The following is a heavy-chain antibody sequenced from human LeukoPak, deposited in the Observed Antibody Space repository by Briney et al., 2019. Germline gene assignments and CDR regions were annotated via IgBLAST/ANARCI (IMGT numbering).Heavy chain of an antibody. V-gene: IGHV4-39*07. CDR2: ICYSGST. J-gene: IGHJ4*02. Sequence: SETLSLTCTVSGGSVSSSNYYWGWFRQPPGKGLEWIGSICYSGSTYYNPSFKSRVIISVDTSKNQFSLKLSSVTAADTAVYYCARERGPIDYWGQGTLVTVSS. CDR1: GGSVSSSNYY. D-gene: IGHD3/OR15-3a*01. CDR3: ARERGPIDY.